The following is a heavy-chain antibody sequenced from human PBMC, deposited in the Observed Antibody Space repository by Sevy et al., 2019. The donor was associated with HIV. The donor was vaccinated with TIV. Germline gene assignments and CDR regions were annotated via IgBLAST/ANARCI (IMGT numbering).Heavy chain of an antibody. CDR3: AHRRVYGPIDY. D-gene: IGHD4-17*01. Sequence: SGPTLVKPTQTLTLNCTISGFSLSTSGGGVGWIRQPPGKALEGLALIYWDDDKRYSPALKSRLTITKDTSKNQVLLIMTNMDPVDTATYYCAHRRVYGPIDYWGQGTLVTVSS. V-gene: IGHV2-5*02. J-gene: IGHJ4*02. CDR1: GFSLSTSGGG. CDR2: IYWDDDK.